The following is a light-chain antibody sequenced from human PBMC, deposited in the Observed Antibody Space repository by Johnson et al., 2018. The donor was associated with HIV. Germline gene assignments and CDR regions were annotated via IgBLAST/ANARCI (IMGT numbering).Light chain of an antibody. J-gene: IGLJ1*01. CDR2: ENN. Sequence: QSVLTQPPSVSAAPGQKVTISCSGSSSNIGNNYVSWYRQLPGTAPKLLIYENNQRPSGVPDRFSGSKSGTSASLAISGLQAEDAADYYCAAWDDSLKNVFGTGSKFTVL. V-gene: IGLV1-51*02. CDR1: SSNIGNNY. CDR3: AAWDDSLKNV.